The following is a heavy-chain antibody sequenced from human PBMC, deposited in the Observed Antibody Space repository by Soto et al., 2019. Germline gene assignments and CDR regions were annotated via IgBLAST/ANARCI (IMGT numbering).Heavy chain of an antibody. V-gene: IGHV3-64D*06. J-gene: IGHJ6*02. D-gene: IGHD3-10*01. CDR2: ISSNGGST. CDR1: GFTFSSYA. Sequence: GGSLRLSCSASGFTFSSYAMHWVRQAPGKGLEYVSAISSNGGSTYYADTVKGRFTISRDNSKNTLYLQMSSLRAEDTAVYYCVKSWFGESRHYYYGMDVWGQGTTVTVSS. CDR3: VKSWFGESRHYYYGMDV.